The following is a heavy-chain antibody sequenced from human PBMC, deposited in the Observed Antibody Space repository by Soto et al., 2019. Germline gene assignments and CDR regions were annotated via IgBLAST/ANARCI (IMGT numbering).Heavy chain of an antibody. CDR3: AKCLPVHYYYYGMDV. J-gene: IGHJ6*02. Sequence: GGSLRLSCAASGFTFSSYGMHWVRQAPGKGLEWVAVISYDGSNKYYADSVKGRFTISRDNSKNTLYLQMNSLRAEDTAVYYCAKCLPVHYYYYGMDVWGQGTTVTVSS. CDR2: ISYDGSNK. D-gene: IGHD2-2*01. V-gene: IGHV3-30*18. CDR1: GFTFSSYG.